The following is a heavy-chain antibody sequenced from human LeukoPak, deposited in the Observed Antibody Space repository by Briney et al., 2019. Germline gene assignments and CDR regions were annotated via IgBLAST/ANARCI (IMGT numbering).Heavy chain of an antibody. CDR1: GGSFSGYY. V-gene: IGHV4-34*01. Sequence: SETLSLTCAVYGGSFSGYYWSWIRQPPGKGLEWIGEINHSGSTNYNPSLKSRVTISVDMSKNQFSLKLSSVTAADTAVYYCARGLWFGELIPYYFDYWGQGTLVTVSS. D-gene: IGHD3-10*01. CDR3: ARGLWFGELIPYYFDY. J-gene: IGHJ4*02. CDR2: INHSGST.